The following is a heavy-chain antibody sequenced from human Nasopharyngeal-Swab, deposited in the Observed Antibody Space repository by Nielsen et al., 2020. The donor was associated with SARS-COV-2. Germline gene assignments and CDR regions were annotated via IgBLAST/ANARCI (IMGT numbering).Heavy chain of an antibody. V-gene: IGHV3-48*03. D-gene: IGHD2-15*01. CDR3: ARDWRGYCSGGSCYSSPYYYGMDV. CDR2: ISSSGSTI. CDR1: GFTFSSYE. J-gene: IGHJ6*02. Sequence: GGSLRLSCAASGFTFSSYEMNWVRQAPGKGLEWVSYISSSGSTIYYADSVKGRFTISRDNAKNSLYLQMNSLRAEDTAVYYCARDWRGYCSGGSCYSSPYYYGMDVWGQGTTVTVSS.